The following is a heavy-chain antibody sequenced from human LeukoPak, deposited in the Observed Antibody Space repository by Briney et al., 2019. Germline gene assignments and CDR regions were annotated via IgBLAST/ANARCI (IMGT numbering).Heavy chain of an antibody. CDR1: GFTFSSYA. CDR2: ISGSGGST. Sequence: EPGGSLRLSCAASGFTFSSYAMSWVRQAPGKGQEWVSAISGSGGSTYYADSVKGRFTISRDNSKNTLYLQMNSLRAEDTAVYYCAWIVVVAATPYFDYWGQGTLVTVSS. CDR3: AWIVVVAATPYFDY. J-gene: IGHJ4*02. D-gene: IGHD2-15*01. V-gene: IGHV3-23*01.